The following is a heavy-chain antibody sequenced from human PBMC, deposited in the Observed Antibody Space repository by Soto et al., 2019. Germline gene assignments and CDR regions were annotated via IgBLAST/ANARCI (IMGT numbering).Heavy chain of an antibody. CDR3: ARGITMVRGVLLDAFDI. J-gene: IGHJ3*02. CDR2: INANSGGT. CDR1: GYTFTGYY. Sequence: QVQLVQSGAEVKKPGASVKVSGKASGYTFTGYYMHWVRQAPVQGLEWMGWINANSGGTNYAQKFQGWVTMTRDTSISTAYMELSRLRSDDTAVYYCARGITMVRGVLLDAFDIWGQGTMVTVSS. D-gene: IGHD3-10*01. V-gene: IGHV1-2*04.